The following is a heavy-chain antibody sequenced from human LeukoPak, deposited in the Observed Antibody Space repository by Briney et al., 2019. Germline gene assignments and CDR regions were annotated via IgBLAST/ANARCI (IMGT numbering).Heavy chain of an antibody. CDR3: ATTCRGRGSTSCFSDFDC. V-gene: IGHV3-33*01. J-gene: IGHJ4*02. CDR1: GFPFNDYG. CDR2: IWYDGSNK. D-gene: IGHD2-2*01. Sequence: GGSLRLSCATSGFPFNDYGFHWVRQAPGKGLEWVAVIWYDGSNKDYGDSVKGRFAISRDDSKSMVYLQMNSLRAEDTAMYYCATTCRGRGSTSCFSDFDCWGPGTLVTVSS.